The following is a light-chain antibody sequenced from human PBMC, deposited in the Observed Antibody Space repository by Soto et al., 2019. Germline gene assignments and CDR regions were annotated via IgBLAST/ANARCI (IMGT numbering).Light chain of an antibody. CDR3: QQRSNWRALT. CDR2: DAS. CDR1: QSVSSY. Sequence: EIVLTQSPATLSLSPGERATLSCRASQSVSSYLAWYQQKPGQAPRLLIYDASNRATGIPARFSGSGSGTEYTLTISSLEPEDFEVYYCQQRSNWRALTFGGGTKEEIK. V-gene: IGKV3-11*01. J-gene: IGKJ4*01.